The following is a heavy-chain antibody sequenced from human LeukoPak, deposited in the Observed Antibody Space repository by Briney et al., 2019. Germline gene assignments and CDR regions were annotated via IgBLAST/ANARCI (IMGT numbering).Heavy chain of an antibody. CDR2: INHSGST. D-gene: IGHD4/OR15-4a*01. J-gene: IGHJ4*02. CDR3: ARVVIWCFDY. V-gene: IGHV4-34*01. CDR1: GGSFNGYY. Sequence: SETLSLTCAVYGGSFNGYYWSWIRQPPGKGLEWIGEINHSGSTNYNPSLKSRVTISVDTSKNQFSLKLSSVTAADTAVYYCARVVIWCFDYWGQGTLVTVSS.